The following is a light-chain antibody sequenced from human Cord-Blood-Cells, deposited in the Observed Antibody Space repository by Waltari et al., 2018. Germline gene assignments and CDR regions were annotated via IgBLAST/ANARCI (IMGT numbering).Light chain of an antibody. V-gene: IGLV1-44*01. CDR3: AAWDDSLNGWV. Sequence: QSVLTQPPSASGTPGQRVTISCSGSSSNIGSNTVNWYQQLPGTATKLLIYSNNQRPSGVPDRFSGSKSGTSASLAISELQSEDEADYYCAAWDDSLNGWVFGGGTKLTVL. CDR1: SSNIGSNT. J-gene: IGLJ3*02. CDR2: SNN.